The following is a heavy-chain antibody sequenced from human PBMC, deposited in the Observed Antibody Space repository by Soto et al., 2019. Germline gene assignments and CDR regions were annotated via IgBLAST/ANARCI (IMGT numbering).Heavy chain of an antibody. D-gene: IGHD3-3*01. CDR2: MNPNSGNT. Sequence: ASVKVSCKASGYTFTSYDINWVRQATGQGLEWMGWMNPNSGNTGYAQKFQGRVTMTRNTSISTAYMELSSLRSEDTAVYYCARSPPHVLRSPGWFDPWGQGTLVTVSS. J-gene: IGHJ5*02. CDR3: ARSPPHVLRSPGWFDP. V-gene: IGHV1-8*01. CDR1: GYTFTSYD.